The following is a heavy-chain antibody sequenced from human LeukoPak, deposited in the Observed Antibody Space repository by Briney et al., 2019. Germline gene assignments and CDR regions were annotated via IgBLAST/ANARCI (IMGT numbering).Heavy chain of an antibody. V-gene: IGHV3-11*01. J-gene: IGHJ5*02. CDR2: ISSSGSTI. Sequence: PGGSLRLSCAASGFTFSDYYMSWIRQAPGKGLEWVSYISSSGSTIYYADSVKGRFTISRDNAKNSLYLQMNSLRAEDTAVYYCASTLFYGSGSYYRYNWFDPWGQGTLVTVSS. D-gene: IGHD3-10*01. CDR1: GFTFSDYY. CDR3: ASTLFYGSGSYYRYNWFDP.